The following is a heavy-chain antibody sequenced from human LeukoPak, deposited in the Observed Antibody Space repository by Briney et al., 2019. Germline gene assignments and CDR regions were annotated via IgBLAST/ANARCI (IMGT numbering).Heavy chain of an antibody. V-gene: IGHV3-48*02. CDR2: INPSSTTF. CDR1: GFIFSTFR. D-gene: IGHD2-8*01. J-gene: IGHJ6*02. Sequence: GSLRLSCAASGFIFSTFRMNWVRQAPGKGLEWISYINPSSTTFYYADSVKGRFTISRDNAKSSLYLQMNSLRDGDTAIYYCAVDHTSGTIYHGLDVWGQGTTVTVSS. CDR3: AVDHTSGTIYHGLDV.